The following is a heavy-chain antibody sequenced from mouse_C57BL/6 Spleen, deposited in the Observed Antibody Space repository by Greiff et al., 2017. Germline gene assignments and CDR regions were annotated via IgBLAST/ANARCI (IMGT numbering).Heavy chain of an antibody. D-gene: IGHD1-1*01. CDR3: ARTHYYGSSLYYFDY. J-gene: IGHJ2*01. CDR1: GYAFSSYW. Sequence: VQLQQSGAELVKPGASVKISCKASGYAFSSYWMNWVKQRPGKGLEWIGQIYPGDGDTNYNGKFKGKATLTADKSSSTAYMQLSSLTSEDSAVYFCARTHYYGSSLYYFDYWGQGTTLTVSS. CDR2: IYPGDGDT. V-gene: IGHV1-80*01.